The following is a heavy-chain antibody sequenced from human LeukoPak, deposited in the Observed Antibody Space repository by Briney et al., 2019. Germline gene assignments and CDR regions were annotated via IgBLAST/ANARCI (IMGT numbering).Heavy chain of an antibody. V-gene: IGHV1-2*02. J-gene: IGHJ4*02. D-gene: IGHD3-22*01. Sequence: ASVKVSCKPSGYTFTGYYMHWVRQAPGQGLEWMGWINPSSGGTNYPQKFQGRVTMTRDTSLSTAYMELSGLRSDDTAVYYCARSRSYYGYFDYWGQGTLVTVSS. CDR3: ARSRSYYGYFDY. CDR1: GYTFTGYY. CDR2: INPSSGGT.